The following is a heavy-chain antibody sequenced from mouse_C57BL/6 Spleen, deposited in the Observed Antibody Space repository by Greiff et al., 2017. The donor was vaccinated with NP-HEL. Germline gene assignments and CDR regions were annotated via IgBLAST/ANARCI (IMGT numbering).Heavy chain of an antibody. CDR2: IYPGDGDT. Sequence: VKLVESGAELVKPGASVKISCKASGYAFSSYWMNWVKQRPGKGLEWIGQIYPGDGDTNYNGKFKGKATLTVDKPSSTAYMQLSSLTSEDSAVYYCARGNGNYGDYWGQGTTLTVSS. CDR1: GYAFSSYW. D-gene: IGHD2-1*01. V-gene: IGHV1-80*01. CDR3: ARGNGNYGDY. J-gene: IGHJ2*01.